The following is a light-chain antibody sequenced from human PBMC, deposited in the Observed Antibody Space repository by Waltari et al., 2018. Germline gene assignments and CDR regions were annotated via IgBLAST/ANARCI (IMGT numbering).Light chain of an antibody. CDR1: QSVGKY. V-gene: IGKV3-20*01. CDR2: DAS. Sequence: EIVLTQSPGTLSLSPGERATLSCRASQSVGKYLAWCQQKPGQAPRLLIYDASTRATGIPDRFSGSGSGTDFSLTISRLEPEDFAVYYCQKYVSLPATFGQGTNVEIK. CDR3: QKYVSLPAT. J-gene: IGKJ1*01.